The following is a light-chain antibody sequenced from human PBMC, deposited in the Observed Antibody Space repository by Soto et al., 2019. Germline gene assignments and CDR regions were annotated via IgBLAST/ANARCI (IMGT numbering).Light chain of an antibody. J-gene: IGKJ4*01. CDR2: GVS. CDR1: QSVSSTN. Sequence: EIMLTQSPGTLSFSPGERATLSCRASQSVSSTNLAWYLQKPDQAHRLLIYGVSSRATGIPDRFSGSGSGTYFSLPIRSLEHENVAVYYCHHYRSLVLTFGGGTKVEIK. CDR3: HHYRSLVLT. V-gene: IGKV3-20*01.